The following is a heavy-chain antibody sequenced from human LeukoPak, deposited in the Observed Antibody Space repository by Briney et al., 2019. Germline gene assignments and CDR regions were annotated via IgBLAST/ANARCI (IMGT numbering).Heavy chain of an antibody. Sequence: ASVKVSCKASGYTFTSYYMHWVRQAPGQGLEWMGWINPNSGGTNYAQKFQGRVTMTRDTSISTAYMELSRLRSDDTAVYYCARDPRDSSGFDAYYYYGMDVWGQGTTVTVSS. D-gene: IGHD6-19*01. J-gene: IGHJ6*02. CDR1: GYTFTSYY. CDR2: INPNSGGT. V-gene: IGHV1-2*02. CDR3: ARDPRDSSGFDAYYYYGMDV.